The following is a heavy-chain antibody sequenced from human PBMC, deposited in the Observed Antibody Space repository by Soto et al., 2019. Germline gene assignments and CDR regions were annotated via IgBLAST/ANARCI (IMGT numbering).Heavy chain of an antibody. Sequence: QLQLQESGSGLVKTSQTLSLTCAVSGGSIGGVGYSWSWIRQPPGGGLGWIGYMYHSGTFLKSPSLKTRLTMSLDMSKNQFSLTLNSMTAADTAVYYCARAQFYSGSGNYNNLMFDAWGQGIQVTVSS. CDR3: ARAQFYSGSGNYNNLMFDA. J-gene: IGHJ5*02. CDR1: GGSIGGVGYS. CDR2: MYHSGTF. V-gene: IGHV4-30-2*01. D-gene: IGHD3-10*01.